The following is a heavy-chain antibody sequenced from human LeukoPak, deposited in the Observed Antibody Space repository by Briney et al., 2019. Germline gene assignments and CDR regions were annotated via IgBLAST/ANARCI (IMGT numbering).Heavy chain of an antibody. CDR3: AKTSGWELPYYFDY. J-gene: IGHJ4*02. D-gene: IGHD1-26*01. V-gene: IGHV3-53*05. Sequence: GGSLRLSCAASGFTVSSNYMSWVRQAPGKGLEWVSVIYSGGSTYYADSVKGRFTISRDNSKNTLYLQMNSLRAEDTAVYYCAKTSGWELPYYFDYWGQGTLVTVSS. CDR1: GFTVSSNY. CDR2: IYSGGST.